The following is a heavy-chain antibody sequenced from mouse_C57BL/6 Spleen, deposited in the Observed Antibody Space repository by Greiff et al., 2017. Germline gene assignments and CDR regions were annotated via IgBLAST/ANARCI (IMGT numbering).Heavy chain of an antibody. CDR3: ARYDPFDY. CDR1: GFTFTDYY. CDR2: IRNKANGYTT. V-gene: IGHV7-3*01. Sequence: EVQGVESGGGLVQPGGSLSLSCEASGFTFTDYYMSWVRQPPGKALEWLGFIRNKANGYTTEYSASVKGRFTISRDNSQSILYLQMSALRTEDSAIYYCARYDPFDYWGQGTTLTVSS. J-gene: IGHJ2*01.